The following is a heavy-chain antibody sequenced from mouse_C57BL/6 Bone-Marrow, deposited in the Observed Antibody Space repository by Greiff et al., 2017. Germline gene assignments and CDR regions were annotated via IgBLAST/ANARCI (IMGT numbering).Heavy chain of an antibody. J-gene: IGHJ3*01. D-gene: IGHD1-1*01. V-gene: IGHV5-4*01. CDR1: GFTFSSYA. CDR2: ISDGGSYT. CDR3: ARDRNYGRFAY. Sequence: EVQVVESGGGLVKPGGSLKLSCAASGFTFSSYAMSWVRQTPEKRLEWVATISDGGSYTSYPDNVKGRFTISRDNAKNNLYLQMSHLKSEDTAMYYCARDRNYGRFAYWGQGTLVTVSA.